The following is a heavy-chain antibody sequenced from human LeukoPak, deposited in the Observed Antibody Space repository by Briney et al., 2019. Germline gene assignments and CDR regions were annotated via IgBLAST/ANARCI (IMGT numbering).Heavy chain of an antibody. CDR3: ARIAAAGTSNYYYYYMDV. CDR1: GGSISSYY. D-gene: IGHD6-13*01. Sequence: SETLSPTCTVSGGSISSYYWSWIRQPAGKGLEWIGRIYTSGSTNYNPSLKSRVTMSVDTSKNQFSLKLSSVTAADTAVYYCARIAAAGTSNYYYYYMDVWGKGTTVTVSS. V-gene: IGHV4-4*07. J-gene: IGHJ6*03. CDR2: IYTSGST.